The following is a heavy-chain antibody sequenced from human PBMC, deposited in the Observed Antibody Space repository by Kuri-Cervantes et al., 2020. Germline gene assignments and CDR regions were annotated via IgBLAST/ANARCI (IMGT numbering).Heavy chain of an antibody. CDR1: GFTFSDSA. Sequence: GGSLRLSCTASGFTFSDSAMNWVRQAPGKGLEWVSSISSSSSYIYYADSVKGRFTISRDNAKNSLYLQMNSLRAEDTAVYYCAREQGDITMVRGVIGQELPEYYYYGMDVWGQGTTVTVSS. CDR2: ISSSSSYI. D-gene: IGHD3-10*01. J-gene: IGHJ6*02. V-gene: IGHV3-21*01. CDR3: AREQGDITMVRGVIGQELPEYYYYGMDV.